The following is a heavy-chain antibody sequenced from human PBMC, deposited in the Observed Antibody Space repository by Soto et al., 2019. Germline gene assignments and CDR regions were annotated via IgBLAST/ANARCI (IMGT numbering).Heavy chain of an antibody. CDR2: IKSKTDGGTT. D-gene: IGHD3-10*01. CDR3: TTMVRVYYYYHGMDV. J-gene: IGHJ6*02. Sequence: GGSLRLSCAASGFTFSNAWMNWVRQAPGKGLEWVGRIKSKTDGGTTDYAAPVKGRFTISRDDSKNTLYLQMNSLKTEDTAVYYCTTMVRVYYYYHGMDVWGQGTTVTVSS. V-gene: IGHV3-15*07. CDR1: GFTFSNAW.